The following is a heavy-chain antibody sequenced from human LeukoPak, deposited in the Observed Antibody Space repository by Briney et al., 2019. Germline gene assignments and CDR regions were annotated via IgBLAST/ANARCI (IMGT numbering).Heavy chain of an antibody. V-gene: IGHV3-30-3*01. CDR2: ISYDGSNK. Sequence: GRSLRLSCAASGFTFSSYAMHWVRQAPGKGLEWVAVISYDGSNKYYADSVKGRFTISRDNAKNSLYLQMNSLRAEDTALYYCAKGLGAESSSWTAGFDYWGQGTLVTVSS. CDR1: GFTFSSYA. CDR3: AKGLGAESSSWTAGFDY. J-gene: IGHJ4*02. D-gene: IGHD6-13*01.